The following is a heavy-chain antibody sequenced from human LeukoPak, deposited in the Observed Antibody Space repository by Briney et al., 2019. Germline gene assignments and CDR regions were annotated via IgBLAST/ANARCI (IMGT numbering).Heavy chain of an antibody. CDR1: GYTFTSYG. V-gene: IGHV1-18*01. CDR3: ARDKGSGSYYKWFDP. CDR2: ISAYNGNT. J-gene: IGHJ5*02. Sequence: ASVKVSCKASGYTFTSYGISWVRQAPGQGLEWMGWISAYNGNTNYAQKLQGRVTMTTDTSTGTAYMELRSLRSDDTAVYYCARDKGSGSYYKWFDPWGQGTLVTVSS. D-gene: IGHD3-10*01.